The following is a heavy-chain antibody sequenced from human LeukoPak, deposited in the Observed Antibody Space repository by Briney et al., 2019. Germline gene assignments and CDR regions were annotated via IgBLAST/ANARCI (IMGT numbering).Heavy chain of an antibody. CDR2: INPNSGGT. Sequence: ASVKVSYKASGYTFTGYYMHWVRQAPGQGLEWMGWINPNSGGTNYAQKFQGRVTMTRDTSISTAYMELSRLRSDDTAVYYCARDGSTVTPPLDYWGQGTLVTVSS. J-gene: IGHJ4*02. CDR3: ARDGSTVTPPLDY. V-gene: IGHV1-2*02. CDR1: GYTFTGYY. D-gene: IGHD4-17*01.